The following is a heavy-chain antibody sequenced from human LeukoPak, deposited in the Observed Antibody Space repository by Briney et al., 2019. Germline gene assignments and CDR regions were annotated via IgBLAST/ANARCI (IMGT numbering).Heavy chain of an antibody. Sequence: GRSLRLSCAASGFTFSSYGMHWVRQAPGKGLEWVAVISYDGSNKYYADSVKGRFTISRDNSKNTLYLQMNSLRAEDTAVYYCAKDGILWSSRLGYFDYWGQGTLVTVSS. CDR3: AKDGILWSSRLGYFDY. D-gene: IGHD2-21*01. V-gene: IGHV3-30*18. CDR1: GFTFSSYG. J-gene: IGHJ4*02. CDR2: ISYDGSNK.